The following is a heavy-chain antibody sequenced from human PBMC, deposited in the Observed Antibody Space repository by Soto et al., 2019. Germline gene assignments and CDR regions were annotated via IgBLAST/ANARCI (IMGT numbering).Heavy chain of an antibody. CDR2: ISGSGGAT. D-gene: IGHD6-13*01. CDR3: AKDAIMVSSSFNYFDF. J-gene: IGHJ4*02. CDR1: GFIPSSYS. V-gene: IGHV3-23*01. Sequence: LIVSCVVSGFIPSSYSMIWVRQARLKGLEWVSGISGSGGATSYADSVKGRFTISRDNSKNTLYLQMNSLSAEDTAIYYCAKDAIMVSSSFNYFDFWGQGALVTVSS.